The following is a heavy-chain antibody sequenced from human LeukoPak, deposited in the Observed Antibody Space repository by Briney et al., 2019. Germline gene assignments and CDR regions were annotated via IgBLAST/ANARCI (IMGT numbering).Heavy chain of an antibody. Sequence: ASVKVSCKASGYTFTSYAMHWVRQAPGQRLEWMGWINAGNGNTKYSQKFQGRVTITRDTSASTAYMELSSLRSEDTAVYYCARDPNLYGDYLCYFDYWGQGTLVTVSS. D-gene: IGHD4-17*01. CDR3: ARDPNLYGDYLCYFDY. J-gene: IGHJ4*02. CDR2: INAGNGNT. CDR1: GYTFTSYA. V-gene: IGHV1-3*01.